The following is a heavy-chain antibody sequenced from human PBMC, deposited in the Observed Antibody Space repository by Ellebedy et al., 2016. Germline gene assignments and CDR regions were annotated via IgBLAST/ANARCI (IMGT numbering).Heavy chain of an antibody. Sequence: ASVKVSCKASGGTFSSYAISWVRQAPGQGLEWMGGIIPIFGTANYAQKFQGRVTITADKSTSTAYMELSGLRSEDTAIYYCARGYSNGWYHDNWGQGTLVTVSS. CDR3: ARGYSNGWYHDN. CDR2: IIPIFGTA. V-gene: IGHV1-69*06. D-gene: IGHD6-19*01. J-gene: IGHJ4*02. CDR1: GGTFSSYA.